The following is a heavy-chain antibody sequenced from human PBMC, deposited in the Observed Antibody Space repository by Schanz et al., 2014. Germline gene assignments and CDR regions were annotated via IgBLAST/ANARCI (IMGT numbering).Heavy chain of an antibody. V-gene: IGHV1-69*02. D-gene: IGHD6-13*01. CDR3: SSSGADYSSNLYFDY. Sequence: QVQLVQSGAEVKKPGSSVKVSCKASRSTFSSYTISWVRQARGQGLEWVGRFIPILDVSNYAQKFQDRVTITTDKSTFTAYMYVSSLRSEDAAVYYYSSSGADYSSNLYFDYWGQGTLVTVSS. CDR1: RSTFSSYT. J-gene: IGHJ4*02. CDR2: FIPILDVS.